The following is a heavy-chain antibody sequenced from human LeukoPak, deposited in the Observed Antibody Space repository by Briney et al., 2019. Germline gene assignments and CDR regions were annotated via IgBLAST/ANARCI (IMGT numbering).Heavy chain of an antibody. Sequence: GGSLRLSCAASGFTFSSYDMHWVRQATGKGLEWVSAIGTAGDTYYPGSVKGRFTISRENAKNSLYLQMNSLRAEDTAVYYCARASDDSSGDVSNFDYWGQGTLVAVSS. J-gene: IGHJ4*02. CDR3: ARASDDSSGDVSNFDY. CDR1: GFTFSSYD. CDR2: IGTAGDT. D-gene: IGHD3-22*01. V-gene: IGHV3-13*01.